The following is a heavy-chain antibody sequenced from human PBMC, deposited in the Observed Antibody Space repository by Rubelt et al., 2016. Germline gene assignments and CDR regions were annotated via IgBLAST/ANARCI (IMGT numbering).Heavy chain of an antibody. CDR3: ARNIVVVPAAIAGHYYGMDV. CDR1: A. Sequence: AMHWVRQAPGKGLEWVAVISYDGSNKYYADSVKGRFTISRDNAKNSLYLQMNSLRAEDTAVYYCARNIVVVPAAIAGHYYGMDVWGQGTTVTVSS. CDR2: ISYDGSNK. J-gene: IGHJ6*02. D-gene: IGHD2-2*01. V-gene: IGHV3-30*04.